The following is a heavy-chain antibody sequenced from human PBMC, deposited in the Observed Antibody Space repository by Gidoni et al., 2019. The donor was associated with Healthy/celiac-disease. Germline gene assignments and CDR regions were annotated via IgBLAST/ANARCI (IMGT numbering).Heavy chain of an antibody. D-gene: IGHD5-18*01. CDR2: INHSGST. CDR1: GGSFSGYY. V-gene: IGHV4-34*01. J-gene: IGHJ5*02. CDR3: ARGTWIQLWFNWFDP. Sequence: QVQLQQWGAGLLKPSETLSLTCAVYGGSFSGYYWSWIRQPPGKGLEWIGEINHSGSTNYNPSLKSRVTISVDTSKNQFSLKLSSVTTADTAVYYCARGTWIQLWFNWFDPWGQGTLVTVSS.